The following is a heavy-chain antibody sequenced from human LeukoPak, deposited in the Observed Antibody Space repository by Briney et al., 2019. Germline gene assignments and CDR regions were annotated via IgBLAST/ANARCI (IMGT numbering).Heavy chain of an antibody. D-gene: IGHD2-15*01. CDR3: ARALIADFDY. V-gene: IGHV4-34*01. CDR1: GGSFSGYY. Sequence: SETLSLTCAVYGGSFSGYYWSWIRQPPGRGLEWIGEINHSGSTNYNPSLKSRVTISVDTSKNQFSLKLSSVTAADTAVYYCARALIADFDYWGQGTLVTVSS. CDR2: INHSGST. J-gene: IGHJ4*02.